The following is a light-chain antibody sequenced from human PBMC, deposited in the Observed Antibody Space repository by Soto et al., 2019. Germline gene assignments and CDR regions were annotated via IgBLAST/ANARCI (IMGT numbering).Light chain of an antibody. CDR1: QSVSSSY. Sequence: EIVLTQSPGTLSLSPGERATLSCRASQSVSSSYLAWYQQKPGQAPRLRIYGASSRATGIPDRFSGSGSGTDFTLTSSRLETEGFAVYYCQQYGSSATFGQGTRLEIK. CDR3: QQYGSSAT. J-gene: IGKJ5*01. CDR2: GAS. V-gene: IGKV3-20*01.